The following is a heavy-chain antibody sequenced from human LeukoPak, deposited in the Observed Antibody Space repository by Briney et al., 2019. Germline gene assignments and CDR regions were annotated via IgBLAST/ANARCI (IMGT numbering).Heavy chain of an antibody. CDR1: GFTFSSYW. CDR3: ARDFSDLSYAPNYFDY. CDR2: INSDGSST. V-gene: IGHV3-74*01. Sequence: GGSLRLSCAASGFTFSSYWMHWVRQAPGKGLVWVSRINSDGSSTSYADSVKGRFTISRGNAKNTLYLQMNSLRAEDTAVYYCARDFSDLSYAPNYFDYWGQGTLVTVSS. J-gene: IGHJ4*02. D-gene: IGHD2-2*01.